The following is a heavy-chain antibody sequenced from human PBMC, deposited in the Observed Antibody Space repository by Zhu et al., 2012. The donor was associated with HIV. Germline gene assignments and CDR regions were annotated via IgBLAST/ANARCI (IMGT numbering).Heavy chain of an antibody. CDR3: ARHSRSFNGWSKFDF. D-gene: IGHD6-19*01. V-gene: IGHV4-38-2*02. CDR2: VYHNGRT. J-gene: IGHJ4*02. CDR1: SFSITSSYY. Sequence: QVQLQESGPGLVKPSETLSLTCTVSSFSITSSYYWGWVRQSSGKGLEWIGTVYHNGRTFYNPSLESRVTISVDTSKNQFSLKLRSVTAADTAVYFXARHSRSFNGWSKFDFWGQGTLVTVSS.